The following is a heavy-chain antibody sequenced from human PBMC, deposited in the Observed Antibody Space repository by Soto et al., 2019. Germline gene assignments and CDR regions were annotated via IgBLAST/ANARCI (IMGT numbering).Heavy chain of an antibody. CDR3: ASLGVGDWANYYYYYGMDV. D-gene: IGHD2-21*02. Sequence: EVQLLECGGGFVQPGGSLRLSCAATGFTFSVYAMTWVRQAPGKGLEWVSAVTANGGSTYSADSVKGRFTNSRDNSENTLFLEMDSLGAEDTAVYYCASLGVGDWANYYYYYGMDVWVQGATVTVSS. J-gene: IGHJ6*02. V-gene: IGHV3-23*01. CDR1: GFTFSVYA. CDR2: VTANGGST.